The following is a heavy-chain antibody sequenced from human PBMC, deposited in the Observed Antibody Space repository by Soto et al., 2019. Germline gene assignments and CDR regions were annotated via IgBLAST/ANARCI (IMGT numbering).Heavy chain of an antibody. CDR1: GFTFSSYA. Sequence: PGGSLRLSCAASGFTFSSYAMHWVRQAPGKGLEWVAVISYDGSNKYYADSVKGRFTISRDNSKNTLYLQMNSLRAEDTAVYYCARDRGGTNDYYYYYGMDVWGQGTTVTVSS. J-gene: IGHJ6*02. D-gene: IGHD1-1*01. CDR2: ISYDGSNK. V-gene: IGHV3-30-3*01. CDR3: ARDRGGTNDYYYYYGMDV.